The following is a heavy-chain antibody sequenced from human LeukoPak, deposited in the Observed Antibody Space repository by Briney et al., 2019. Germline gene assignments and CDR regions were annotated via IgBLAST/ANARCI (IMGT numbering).Heavy chain of an antibody. J-gene: IGHJ4*02. D-gene: IGHD6-13*01. CDR3: ATYSSSWSFDY. V-gene: IGHV3-30*04. CDR2: ISYDGSNK. Sequence: GRSLRLSCAASGFTFSNYAIHWVRQAPGKGLEWVAVISYDGSNKYYADSVKGRFTISRDNSKNTLYLQMNSLRADDTAVYYCATYSSSWSFDYWGQGTLVTVSS. CDR1: GFTFSNYA.